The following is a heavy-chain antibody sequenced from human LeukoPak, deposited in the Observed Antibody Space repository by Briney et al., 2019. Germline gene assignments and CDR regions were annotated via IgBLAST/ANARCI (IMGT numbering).Heavy chain of an antibody. CDR2: IYYSAST. Sequence: SETLSLTCTVSGGSISSGGYYWSWIRQHPGKGLEWIGYIYYSASTYYNPSLKSRVTISVDTSKNQFSLKLSSVTAADTAVYYCARDRDDFWSGYPTYYFDYWGQGTLVTVSS. V-gene: IGHV4-31*03. CDR1: GGSISSGGYY. J-gene: IGHJ4*02. D-gene: IGHD3-3*01. CDR3: ARDRDDFWSGYPTYYFDY.